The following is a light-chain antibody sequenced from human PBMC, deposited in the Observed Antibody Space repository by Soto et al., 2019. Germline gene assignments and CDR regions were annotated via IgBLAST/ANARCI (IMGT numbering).Light chain of an antibody. CDR1: QSISTF. V-gene: IGKV1-5*01. Sequence: DIQMAQSPSTLSASAGDTVTITCRASQSISTFLAWYQQKPGKAPNLLIFDASSLKSGVPSRFSGSGSGTEFTLTISGLQPDDFATYYCQQYDSYSWTFGQGTKVDI. J-gene: IGKJ1*01. CDR2: DAS. CDR3: QQYDSYSWT.